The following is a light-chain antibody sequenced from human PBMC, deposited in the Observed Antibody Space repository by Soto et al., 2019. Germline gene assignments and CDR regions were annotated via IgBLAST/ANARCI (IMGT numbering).Light chain of an antibody. CDR1: QSVSCH. Sequence: EMAMTQSPATPSVPPGGKATLSCRASQSVSCHLAWYQQRPGQPPRLVISGASSRATGIPARFSGVGSGTEFFLTISSLQSEDFAVYFCQQYHNWPLTFGPGTKVDIK. J-gene: IGKJ3*01. CDR2: GAS. V-gene: IGKV3-15*01. CDR3: QQYHNWPLT.